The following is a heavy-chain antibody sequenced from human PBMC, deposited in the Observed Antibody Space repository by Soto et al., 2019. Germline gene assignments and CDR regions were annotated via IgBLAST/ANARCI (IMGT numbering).Heavy chain of an antibody. D-gene: IGHD5-18*01. J-gene: IGHJ3*02. CDR2: IYYSGST. V-gene: IGHV4-31*03. CDR1: GGSISSGGYY. CDR3: ARDGYGYKAFDI. Sequence: SETLSLTCTVSGGSISSGGYYWSWIRQHPGKGLEWIGYIYYSGSTYYNLSLKSRVTISVDTSKNQFSLKLSSVTAADTAVYYSARDGYGYKAFDIWGQGTMVTVSS.